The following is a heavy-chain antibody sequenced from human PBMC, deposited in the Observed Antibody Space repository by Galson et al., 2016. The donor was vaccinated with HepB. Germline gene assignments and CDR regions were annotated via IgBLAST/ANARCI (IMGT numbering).Heavy chain of an antibody. V-gene: IGHV1-2*02. Sequence: SVKVSCKASGYSFPGYFIHWVRQAPGQPLECMGLIKPHRGGPTYAPNFQLPVPLTRDTSTSTVYMELTSLRSDDTDVYFCARVFNRPTVTTFYYYGLDVWGQGTTVTVSS. D-gene: IGHD4-17*01. CDR1: GYSFPGYF. CDR3: ARVFNRPTVTTFYYYGLDV. J-gene: IGHJ6*02. CDR2: IKPHRGGP.